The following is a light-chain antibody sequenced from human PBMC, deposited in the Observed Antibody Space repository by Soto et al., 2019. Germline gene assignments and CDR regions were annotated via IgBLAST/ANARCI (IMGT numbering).Light chain of an antibody. Sequence: SYVLTQPPSVSVAPGKTARITCGGNNIGSKSVHWYQQKPGQAPVLVIYYDSDRPSGIPERFSGSNSGNTATLTISRVEAGDEADYYCQVCDSSSDHYVFGTGTKLTVL. CDR2: YDS. CDR1: NIGSKS. J-gene: IGLJ1*01. V-gene: IGLV3-21*04. CDR3: QVCDSSSDHYV.